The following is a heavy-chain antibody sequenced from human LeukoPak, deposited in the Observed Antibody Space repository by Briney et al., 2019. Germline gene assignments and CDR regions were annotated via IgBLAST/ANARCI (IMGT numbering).Heavy chain of an antibody. Sequence: SETLSLTCTVSGGSVNSGTYYWSRIRQPPGKGLEWIAYIYYSGRSDYNPSLKSRVTISVDTSKNQFSLKVSSVTAADTAVYYCARGIGYVDSWGQGTLVTVSS. CDR3: ARGIGYVDS. V-gene: IGHV4-61*01. J-gene: IGHJ5*01. CDR2: IYYSGRS. CDR1: GGSVNSGTYY. D-gene: IGHD6-13*01.